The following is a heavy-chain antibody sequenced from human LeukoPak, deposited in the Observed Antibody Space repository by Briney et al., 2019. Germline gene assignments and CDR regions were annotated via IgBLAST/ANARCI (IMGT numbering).Heavy chain of an antibody. J-gene: IGHJ6*02. CDR1: GYTFSSYG. D-gene: IGHD4-23*01. V-gene: IGHV1-18*01. Sequence: ASVKVSRKASGYTFSSYGISWVRQAPGQGLEWMGWISAYNGNTNYAQKLQGRVTMTTDTSTSTAYMELRSLRSDDTAVYYCARVGGNVAKLNYYYYGMDVWGQGTTVTVSS. CDR2: ISAYNGNT. CDR3: ARVGGNVAKLNYYYYGMDV.